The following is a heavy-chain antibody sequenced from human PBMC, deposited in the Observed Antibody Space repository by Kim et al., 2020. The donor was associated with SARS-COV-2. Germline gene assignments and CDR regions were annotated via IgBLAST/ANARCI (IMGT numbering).Heavy chain of an antibody. Sequence: ASVKVSCKASGYTFTDYYIHWVRQAPGQGLEWMGWIIPNSGGTHFAQQFQGRVTLTRDTSISTAYMELINLRSDDTAVYYCARRSTDYRSFDPWGQGTLV. CDR3: ARRSTDYRSFDP. D-gene: IGHD4-4*01. CDR2: IIPNSGGT. V-gene: IGHV1-2*02. CDR1: GYTFTDYY. J-gene: IGHJ5*02.